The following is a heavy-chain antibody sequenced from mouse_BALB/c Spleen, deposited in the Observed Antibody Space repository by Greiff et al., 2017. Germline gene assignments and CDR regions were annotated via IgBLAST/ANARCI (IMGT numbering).Heavy chain of an antibody. V-gene: IGHV3-2*02. D-gene: IGHD2-10*02. CDR3: ARGYGNYYAMDY. CDR1: GYSITSDYA. CDR2: ISYSGST. Sequence: EVMLVESGPGLVKPSQSLSLTCTVTGYSITSDYAWNWIRQFPGNKLEWMGYISYSGSTSYNPSLKSRISITRDTSKNQFFLQLNSVTTEDTATYYCARGYGNYYAMDYWGQGTSVTVSS. J-gene: IGHJ4*01.